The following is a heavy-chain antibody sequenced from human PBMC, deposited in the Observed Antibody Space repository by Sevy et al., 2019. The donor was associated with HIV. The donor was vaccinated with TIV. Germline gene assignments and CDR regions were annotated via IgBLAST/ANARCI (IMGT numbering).Heavy chain of an antibody. Sequence: GGSLRLSCVASEFIFTGYWMNWVRQAPGKGLEWVANIDQDGSDKSDVDSVRGRFTISRDNVNNFLYLQVSSLRADDTAVYYCARAGGWGNINHSSQIPDIWGHGTKVTVSS. D-gene: IGHD6-13*01. J-gene: IGHJ3*02. CDR3: ARAGGWGNINHSSQIPDI. CDR1: EFIFTGYW. CDR2: IDQDGSDK. V-gene: IGHV3-7*01.